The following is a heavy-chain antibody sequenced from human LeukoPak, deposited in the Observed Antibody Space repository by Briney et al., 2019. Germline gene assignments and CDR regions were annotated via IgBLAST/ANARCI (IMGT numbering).Heavy chain of an antibody. CDR2: IHGGTDT. J-gene: IGHJ4*02. D-gene: IGHD4-17*01. CDR1: GFTVSSNY. CDR3: ARVAGDYAEYYFDQ. Sequence: PGGSLRLSCAASGFTVSSNYMSWVRQAPGKGLEWVSVIHGGTDTYFADSVKGRFTISRDNSKNTLYPQMNSLRAEDTAVYYCARVAGDYAEYYFDQWGQGTLVTVSS. V-gene: IGHV3-66*01.